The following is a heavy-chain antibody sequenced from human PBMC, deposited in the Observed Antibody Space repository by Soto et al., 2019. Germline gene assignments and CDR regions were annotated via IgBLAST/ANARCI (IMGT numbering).Heavy chain of an antibody. CDR2: IIPIFGTA. J-gene: IGHJ5*02. CDR3: VRESNASSRYYSALVPLDP. V-gene: IGHV1-69*13. CDR1: GCTFSSYA. D-gene: IGHD3-22*01. Sequence: ASVKVSCKASGCTFSSYAISWVRQAPGQGLEGMGGIIPIFGTANYAQKFQGRVTITADESTSTAYMDLSSQRDEDTAVYDCVRESNASSRYYSALVPLDPWGQGTLVSVSS.